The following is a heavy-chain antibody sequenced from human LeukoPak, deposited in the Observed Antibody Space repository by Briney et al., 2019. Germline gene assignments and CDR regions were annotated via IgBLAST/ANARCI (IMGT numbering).Heavy chain of an antibody. Sequence: ASVKVSCKASGYTFTSYGISWVRQAPGQGLEWMGWISAYNGNTNYAQKLQGRVTMTTDTSTSTAYMELRSLRSDDTAVYYCARDLGRDYDFRSGYYTQHYFDYWGQGTLVTVSS. CDR2: ISAYNGNT. V-gene: IGHV1-18*01. D-gene: IGHD3-3*01. J-gene: IGHJ4*02. CDR3: ARDLGRDYDFRSGYYTQHYFDY. CDR1: GYTFTSYG.